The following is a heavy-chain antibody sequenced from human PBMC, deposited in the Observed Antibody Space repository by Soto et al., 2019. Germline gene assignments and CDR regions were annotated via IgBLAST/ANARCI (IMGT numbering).Heavy chain of an antibody. CDR3: ARESRTASWVYSIAAAGTCFDY. D-gene: IGHD6-13*01. CDR2: IWYDGSNK. V-gene: IGHV3-33*01. Sequence: GGSLRLSCAASGFTFSSYGMHWVRQAPGKGLEWVAVIWYDGSNKYYADSVKGRFTISRDNSKNTLYLQMNSLRAEDTAVYYCARESRTASWVYSIAAAGTCFDYWGQGTLVTVSS. CDR1: GFTFSSYG. J-gene: IGHJ4*02.